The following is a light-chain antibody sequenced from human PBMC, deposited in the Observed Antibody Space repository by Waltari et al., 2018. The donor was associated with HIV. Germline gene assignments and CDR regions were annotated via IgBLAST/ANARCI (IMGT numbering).Light chain of an antibody. Sequence: EIVLTQSPATLSVSPGARATLSCRASQSVNSNLAWYQQKRGQAPGLLIYVASTRATGVAARFSGSGSGTEFTLTISILQSEDFAVYYCQQYNKWPYTFGQGTKREVK. J-gene: IGKJ2*01. CDR2: VAS. V-gene: IGKV3-15*01. CDR3: QQYNKWPYT. CDR1: QSVNSN.